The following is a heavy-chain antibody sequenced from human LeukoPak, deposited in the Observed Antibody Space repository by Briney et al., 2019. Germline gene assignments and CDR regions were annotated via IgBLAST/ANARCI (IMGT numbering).Heavy chain of an antibody. V-gene: IGHV1-8*01. CDR2: MNPNSGNT. CDR3: ANGRDGYNLGAFDI. D-gene: IGHD5-24*01. Sequence: ASVKVSCKASGYTFTSYDINWVRQATGQVLEWMGWMNPNSGNTGYAQKFQGRVTMTRNTSISTAYMELSSLRSEDTAVYYCANGRDGYNLGAFDIWGQGTMVTVSS. J-gene: IGHJ3*02. CDR1: GYTFTSYD.